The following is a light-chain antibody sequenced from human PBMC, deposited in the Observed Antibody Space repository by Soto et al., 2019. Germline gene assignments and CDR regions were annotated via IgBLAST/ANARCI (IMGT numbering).Light chain of an antibody. CDR3: QSYDSSLSGSV. CDR2: GNS. Sequence: QSVLTQPPSVSGAPGQRATISCTGSSSNIGAGYHVHWYQQLPGTAPKLLIYGNSNRPSGVPDRFSGSKSGTSASLAITGLQAEDEADYYCQSYDSSLSGSVFGGGTKLTVL. CDR1: SSNIGAGYH. V-gene: IGLV1-40*01. J-gene: IGLJ3*02.